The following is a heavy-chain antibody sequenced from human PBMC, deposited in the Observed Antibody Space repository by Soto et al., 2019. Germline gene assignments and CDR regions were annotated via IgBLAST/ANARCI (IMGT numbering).Heavy chain of an antibody. J-gene: IGHJ4*02. CDR2: ISGSSGYI. CDR1: GFTFSSYA. V-gene: IGHV3-21*01. CDR3: ALGETRSPLDY. Sequence: PGGSLRLSCAASGFTFSSYAMSWVRQAPGKGLEWVSAISGSSGYIYYADSVKGRFTISRDNAKNSLYLQMNSLRAEDTAVYYCALGETRSPLDYWGQGTLVTVSS. D-gene: IGHD2-2*01.